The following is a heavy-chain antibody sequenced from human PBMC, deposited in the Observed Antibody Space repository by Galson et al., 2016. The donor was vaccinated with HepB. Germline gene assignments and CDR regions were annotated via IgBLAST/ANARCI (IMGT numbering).Heavy chain of an antibody. J-gene: IGHJ3*01. CDR2: IKADGRDK. CDR1: GFTFSHFW. D-gene: IGHD4-11*01. V-gene: IGHV3-7*01. Sequence: SLRLSCAASGFTFSHFWMSWVRQAPGKGLEWVADIKADGRDKFYVDSVKGRFTIARDNTKNSLYLRMNSLRAEDTAVYYCVRDDYLDVWGQGTMVIVSS. CDR3: VRDDYLDV.